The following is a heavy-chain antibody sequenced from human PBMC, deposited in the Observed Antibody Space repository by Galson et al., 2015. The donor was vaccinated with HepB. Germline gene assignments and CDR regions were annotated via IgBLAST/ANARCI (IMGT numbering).Heavy chain of an antibody. J-gene: IGHJ6*03. V-gene: IGHV3-30-3*01. D-gene: IGHD5-18*01. CDR3: ARDSVLGYTLKGYYYYYMDV. Sequence: SLRLSCAASGFTFSSYAMHWVRQAPGKGLKWVAVISYDGNNNYYTDSVKGRFIISRDNSRNTLSLQMNSLRAEDTAVYYCARDSVLGYTLKGYYYYYMDVWGRGTTVTVSS. CDR1: GFTFSSYA. CDR2: ISYDGNNN.